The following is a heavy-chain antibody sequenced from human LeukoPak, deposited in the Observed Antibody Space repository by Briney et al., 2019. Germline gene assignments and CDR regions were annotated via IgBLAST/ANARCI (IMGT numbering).Heavy chain of an antibody. CDR3: VRAIGDYYYGMDV. Sequence: GGSLRLSCAASGFTFSDYHMSWIRQAPGKGLEWVPYISSSGNTIYYADSVKGRFTISRDIANSSLSLQMNSLRAEDTAVYYCVRAIGDYYYGMDVWGQGTTVTVSS. V-gene: IGHV3-11*01. D-gene: IGHD3-16*01. CDR1: GFTFSDYH. CDR2: ISSSGNTI. J-gene: IGHJ6*02.